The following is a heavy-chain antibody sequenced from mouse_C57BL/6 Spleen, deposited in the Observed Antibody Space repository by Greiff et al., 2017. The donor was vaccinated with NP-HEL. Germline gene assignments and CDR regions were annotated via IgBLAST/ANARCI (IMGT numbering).Heavy chain of an antibody. V-gene: IGHV1-50*01. Sequence: VQLQQPGAELVKPGASVKLSCKASGYTFTSYWMQWVKQRPGQGLEWIGEIDPSDSYTNYNQKFKGKATLTVDTSSSTAYMQLSSLTSEDSAVYYCALFITTVVATWDWYFDVWGTGTTVTVSS. J-gene: IGHJ1*03. CDR3: ALFITTVVATWDWYFDV. CDR2: IDPSDSYT. CDR1: GYTFTSYW. D-gene: IGHD1-1*01.